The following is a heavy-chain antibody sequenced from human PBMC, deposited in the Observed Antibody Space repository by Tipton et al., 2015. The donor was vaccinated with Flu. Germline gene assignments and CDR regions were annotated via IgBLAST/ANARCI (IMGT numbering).Heavy chain of an antibody. D-gene: IGHD3-10*01. CDR1: GFTFSSYG. CDR3: ARDPSLGWWFGELSL. CDR2: IWYDGSNK. Sequence: SLRLSCAVSGFTFSSYGMHWVRQAPGKGLEWVAVIWYDGSNKYYADSVKGRFTISRDNSKNTLYLQMNSLRAEDTAVYYCARDPSLGWWFGELSLWGQGTLVTVSS. V-gene: IGHV3-33*01. J-gene: IGHJ4*02.